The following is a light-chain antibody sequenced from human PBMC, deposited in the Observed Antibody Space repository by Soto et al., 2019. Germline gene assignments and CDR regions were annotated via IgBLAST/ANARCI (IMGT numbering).Light chain of an antibody. CDR2: DAS. Sequence: DIPMTQSPSTLSATVGDRVTITCRASQSISGWLAWYQQKPGKAPNLLISDASSLESGVPSRFSGSGSGTEFTLTISGLQPDDFATYYCQQYSSYSFFGQGTKLEIK. CDR3: QQYSSYSF. CDR1: QSISGW. J-gene: IGKJ2*01. V-gene: IGKV1-5*01.